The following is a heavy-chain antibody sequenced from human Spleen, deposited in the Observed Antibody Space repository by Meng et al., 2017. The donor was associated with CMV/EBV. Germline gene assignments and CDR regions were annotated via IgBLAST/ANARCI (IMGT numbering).Heavy chain of an antibody. J-gene: IGHJ5*01. CDR3: AKSPHVVVPFWFDS. V-gene: IGHV3-30*02. CDR1: GFIFSSYD. Sequence: GGSLRPSCAPSGFIFSSYDMHWVRQAPGKGLEWVAFIGHDGTKKRHADSVKGRFTISRDNSKNTLYLQMNSLRPEDTAIFYCAKSPHVVVPFWFDSWGQGTLVTVSS. D-gene: IGHD2-2*01. CDR2: IGHDGTKK.